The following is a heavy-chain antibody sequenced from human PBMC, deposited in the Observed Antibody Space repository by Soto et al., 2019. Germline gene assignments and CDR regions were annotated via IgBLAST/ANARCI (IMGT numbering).Heavy chain of an antibody. V-gene: IGHV3-23*01. CDR2: MSGTGGST. D-gene: IGHD6-19*01. CDR3: AKAGFSSGWSPSYFDY. CDR1: GFTFSSYA. Sequence: EVQLLESGGGLVQPGRSLRLSCAASGFTFSSYAMNWVRQAPGKGLEWVSAMSGTGGSTYYADSVKGRFTISRDNSKNTLYLQMNSLRVEHTAVFYCAKAGFSSGWSPSYFDYWGQGTLVTVSS. J-gene: IGHJ4*02.